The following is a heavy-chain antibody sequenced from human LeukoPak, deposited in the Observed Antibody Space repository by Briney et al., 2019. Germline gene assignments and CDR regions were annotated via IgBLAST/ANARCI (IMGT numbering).Heavy chain of an antibody. D-gene: IGHD2-2*01. CDR2: ISSSSSTI. J-gene: IGHJ3*02. CDR1: GFTFSSYS. V-gene: IGHV3-48*01. Sequence: GGSLRLSCAASGFTFSSYSMNWVRQAPGKGLEWVSYISSSSSTIYYADSVKGRFTISRDNAKNSLYLQMNSLRAEDTAVYYCARGWAYQLLPGGAFDIWGQGTMATVSS. CDR3: ARGWAYQLLPGGAFDI.